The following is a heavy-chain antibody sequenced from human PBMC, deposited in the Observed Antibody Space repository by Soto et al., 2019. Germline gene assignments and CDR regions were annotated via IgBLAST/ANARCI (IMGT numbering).Heavy chain of an antibody. J-gene: IGHJ6*02. CDR3: ARGYCSGGSCYSYYYYGMDV. D-gene: IGHD2-15*01. CDR1: GYSFTSYW. Sequence: PGASLKISCKGSGYSFTSYWIGWVRQMPGKGLEWMGIIYPGDSDTRYSPSFQGQVTISADKSISTAYLQWSSLKASDTAMYYCARGYCSGGSCYSYYYYGMDVWGQGTTVTVSS. CDR2: IYPGDSDT. V-gene: IGHV5-51*01.